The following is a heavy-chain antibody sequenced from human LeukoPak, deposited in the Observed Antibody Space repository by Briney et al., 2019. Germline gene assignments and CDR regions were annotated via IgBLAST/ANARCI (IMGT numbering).Heavy chain of an antibody. CDR1: GSTFSSYW. CDR2: IKQDGSEK. Sequence: GGSLRLSCAASGSTFSSYWMSWVRQAPGKGLEWVANIKQDGSEKNYVDSVKGRFTISRDNAKNSLYLQMNSLRAEDTAVYYCARDSHDYGDSLRVDYWGQGTLVTVSS. J-gene: IGHJ4*02. D-gene: IGHD4-17*01. V-gene: IGHV3-7*01. CDR3: ARDSHDYGDSLRVDY.